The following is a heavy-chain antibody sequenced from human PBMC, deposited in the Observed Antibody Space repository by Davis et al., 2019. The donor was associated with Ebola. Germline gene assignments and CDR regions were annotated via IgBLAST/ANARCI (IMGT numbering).Heavy chain of an antibody. Sequence: SLKISCAASGFTFSDYYMSWIRQAPGKGLEWVSYISSSGSTIYYADSVKGRFTISRDNAKNSLYLQMNSLRAEDTAVYYCARVVVVPAAPVEWFDPWGQGTLVTVSP. CDR2: ISSSGSTI. J-gene: IGHJ5*02. CDR3: ARVVVVPAAPVEWFDP. V-gene: IGHV3-11*01. CDR1: GFTFSDYY. D-gene: IGHD2-2*01.